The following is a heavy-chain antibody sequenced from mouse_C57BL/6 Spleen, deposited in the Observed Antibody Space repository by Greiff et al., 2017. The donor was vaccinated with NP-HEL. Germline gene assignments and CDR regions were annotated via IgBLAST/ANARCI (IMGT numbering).Heavy chain of an antibody. D-gene: IGHD2-1*01. Sequence: VKLLESGPGLVAPSQRLSITCTVSGFSLTSYGVHWVRQPPGKGLEWLVVIWSDGSTTYNSALKSSLSISKDNSKSQVFLKMNSLQTDDTAMYYCARHGNHAMDYWGQGTSVTVSS. CDR1: GFSLTSYG. V-gene: IGHV2-6-1*01. J-gene: IGHJ4*01. CDR2: IWSDGST. CDR3: ARHGNHAMDY.